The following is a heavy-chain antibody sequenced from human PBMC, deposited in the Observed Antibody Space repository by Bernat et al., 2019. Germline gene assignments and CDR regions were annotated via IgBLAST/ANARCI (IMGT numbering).Heavy chain of an antibody. J-gene: IGHJ3*02. V-gene: IGHV3-21*01. D-gene: IGHD2-21*02. CDR2: ISRSGGSI. CDR3: ARSLLVTSRNDAFEI. CDR1: GFTFSSYS. Sequence: EVQLVESGGGLVKPGGSLRLSCAASGFTFSSYSMNWVRQAPGKGLEWVSSISRSGGSIYYAGSVKGRFTITSDNAKNSLFLQMDSLGAEDTAVYYCARSLLVTSRNDAFEIWGQGTTVTVSS.